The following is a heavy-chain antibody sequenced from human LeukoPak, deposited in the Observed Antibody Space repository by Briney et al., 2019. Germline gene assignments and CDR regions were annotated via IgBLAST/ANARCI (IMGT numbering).Heavy chain of an antibody. D-gene: IGHD1-14*01. CDR2: ISGSGGST. CDR3: AKTATGGLRGYFDY. CDR1: GFTFSSYG. J-gene: IGHJ4*02. Sequence: PGGSLTLSCVASGFTFSSYGMSWVRQAPGKGLEWVSGISGSGGSTYYADSVKGRFTITRDTSKNTLYLQMNTLRVEDTAVYYCAKTATGGLRGYFDYWGQGTLVTVSS. V-gene: IGHV3-23*01.